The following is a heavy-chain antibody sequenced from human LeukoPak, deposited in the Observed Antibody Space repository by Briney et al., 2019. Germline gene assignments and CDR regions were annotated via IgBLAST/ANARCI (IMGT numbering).Heavy chain of an antibody. CDR2: IYYIGST. CDR1: GGSISSYY. V-gene: IGHV4-59*12. CDR3: SRENGAFSPFGY. D-gene: IGHD2-8*01. Sequence: PSETLSLTCTVSGGSISSYYWSCIRQPPGKGLEWIGYIYYIGSTNYNPSLKSRVTISVDTSKNQFSLNLTSVTAADTAVYYCSRENGAFSPFGYWGQGTLVTVLS. J-gene: IGHJ4*02.